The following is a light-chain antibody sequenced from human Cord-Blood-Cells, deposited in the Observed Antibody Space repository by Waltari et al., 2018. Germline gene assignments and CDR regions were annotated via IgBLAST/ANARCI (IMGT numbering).Light chain of an antibody. V-gene: IGKV1-39*01. Sequence: DIQMTQSPSSLSASVGDRVPITCRASQSISSYLNWYQQKPGKAPKLRIYAASSLQSGVPSRFSGSGSGTDFTLTISSLQPEDFATYYCQQSYSTPLTFGGGTKVEIK. CDR1: QSISSY. J-gene: IGKJ4*01. CDR3: QQSYSTPLT. CDR2: AAS.